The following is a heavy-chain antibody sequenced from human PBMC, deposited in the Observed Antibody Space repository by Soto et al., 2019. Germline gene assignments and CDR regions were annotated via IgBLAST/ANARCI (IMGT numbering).Heavy chain of an antibody. CDR3: TAGYDSSGYYPSFDY. D-gene: IGHD3-22*01. Sequence: AGGSLRLSCAASGFTFSGSAMHWVRQASGKGLEWVGRIRSKANSYATAYAASVKGRFTISRDDSKNTAYLQMNSLKTEDTAVYYCTAGYDSSGYYPSFDYWGQGTLVTVSS. CDR1: GFTFSGSA. J-gene: IGHJ4*02. V-gene: IGHV3-73*01. CDR2: IRSKANSYAT.